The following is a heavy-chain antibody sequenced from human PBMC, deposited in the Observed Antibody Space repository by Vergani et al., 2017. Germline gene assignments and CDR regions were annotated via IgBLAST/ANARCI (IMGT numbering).Heavy chain of an antibody. CDR1: GYTFSNYY. D-gene: IGHD3-9*01. CDR2: INPSGGHT. J-gene: IGHJ4*02. CDR3: ARGDYGILTGYRY. V-gene: IGHV1-46*03. Sequence: QVQVVQSGAEVKKSGASVKVSCKTSGYTFSNYYMHWVRQAPGQGLEWMGIINPSGGHTNYAQKVQGRVTMTRDTSTNTVYMEVGSLRSEGTAIYYCARGDYGILTGYRYWVQGTLVTVSA.